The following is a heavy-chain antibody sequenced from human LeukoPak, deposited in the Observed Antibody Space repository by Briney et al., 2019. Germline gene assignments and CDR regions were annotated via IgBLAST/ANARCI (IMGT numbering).Heavy chain of an antibody. D-gene: IGHD6-13*01. CDR1: GGSISSYY. V-gene: IGHV4-59*01. CDR2: IYYSGST. Sequence: SETLSLTCTVSGGSISSYYRSWIRQPPGKGLEWIGYIYYSGSTNYNPSLKSRVTISVDTSKNQFSLKLSSVTAADTAVYYCARLGGSSWADDAFDIWGQGTMVTVSS. CDR3: ARLGGSSWADDAFDI. J-gene: IGHJ3*02.